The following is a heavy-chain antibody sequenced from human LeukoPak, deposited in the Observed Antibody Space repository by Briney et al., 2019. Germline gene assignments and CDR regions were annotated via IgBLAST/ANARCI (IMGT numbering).Heavy chain of an antibody. CDR1: AASFTSYY. V-gene: IGHV4-4*09. D-gene: IGHD1-7*01. CDR2: IYTSGNT. CDR3: ARLLTKTTLDY. J-gene: IGHJ4*02. Sequence: SETLSLTCTVSAASFTSYYWSRIRQPLGKGLEWIGYIYTSGNTNYNPSLKSRVTISVDTSKNQFSLKLDSLTAADTAVYYCARLLTKTTLDYWGQGTLVTVSS.